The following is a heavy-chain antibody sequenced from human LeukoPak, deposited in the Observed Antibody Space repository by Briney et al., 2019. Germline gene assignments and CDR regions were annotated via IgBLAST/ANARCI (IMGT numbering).Heavy chain of an antibody. CDR3: ARDRVVVAATQEYYYYYMDI. J-gene: IGHJ6*03. Sequence: SETLSLTCTVSGGSISSYYWSWIRQPPGKGLEWIGYIYYSGSTNYNPSLKSRVTISVDTSKNQFSLKLSSVTAADTAVYYCARDRVVVAATQEYYYYYMDIWGKGTTVTVSS. CDR2: IYYSGST. CDR1: GGSISSYY. V-gene: IGHV4-59*01. D-gene: IGHD2-15*01.